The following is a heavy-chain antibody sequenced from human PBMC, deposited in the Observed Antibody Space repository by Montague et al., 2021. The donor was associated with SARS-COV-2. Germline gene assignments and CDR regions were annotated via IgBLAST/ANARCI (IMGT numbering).Heavy chain of an antibody. CDR2: MYYSGST. D-gene: IGHD3-10*01. CDR3: ARGARQGYGFRLGSFDS. CDR1: GGSICSYHHY. V-gene: IGHV4-39*07. J-gene: IGHJ4*02. Sequence: SETLSLTCTVSGGSICSYHHYWGWIRQPPGKGLEWIGAMYYSGSTWLNPSLKSRVTISVDTSKNQLSLNLRSVTAADTAVYYCARGARQGYGFRLGSFDSWGQGTLVTVSS.